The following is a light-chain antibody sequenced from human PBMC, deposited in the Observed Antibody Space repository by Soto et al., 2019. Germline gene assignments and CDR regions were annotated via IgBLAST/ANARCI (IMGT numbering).Light chain of an antibody. J-gene: IGKJ1*01. CDR1: QGIATY. CDR2: ATS. Sequence: DIQLTQSPSSLSASVGDRVSISCRASQGIATYLTWYQQKPGKAPKVLIYATSTLQSGVPSRFSGSGSGIDFTLTISALQPDDFAIYYCQQSYSSPRTFGQGTKVDIK. V-gene: IGKV1-39*01. CDR3: QQSYSSPRT.